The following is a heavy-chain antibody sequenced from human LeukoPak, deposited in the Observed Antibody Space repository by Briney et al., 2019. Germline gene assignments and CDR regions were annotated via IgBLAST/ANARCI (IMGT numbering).Heavy chain of an antibody. Sequence: SETLSLTCTDSGGSLSSGSFYWGWIRQPPGKRLEWIGSIYYSGSTYYNPSLKSRLTISVDTSKNQFSLKLSSVTAADTAVYYCARWVRTDDIGSTFYFFDYWGRGTLVTVSS. J-gene: IGHJ4*02. CDR2: IYYSGST. CDR1: GGSLSSGSFY. D-gene: IGHD2-15*01. CDR3: ARWVRTDDIGSTFYFFDY. V-gene: IGHV4-39*07.